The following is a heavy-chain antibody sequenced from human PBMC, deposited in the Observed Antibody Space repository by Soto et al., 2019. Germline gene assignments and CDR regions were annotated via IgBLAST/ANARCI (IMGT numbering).Heavy chain of an antibody. CDR3: ARDISLFDYYDSSGYPTPHWFDP. D-gene: IGHD3-22*01. CDR2: INPNSGGT. V-gene: IGHV1-2*04. J-gene: IGHJ5*02. CDR1: GYTFTGYY. Sequence: GASVKVSCKASGYTFTGYYMHWVRQAPGQGLEWMGWINPNSGGTNYAQKFQGWVTMTRDTSISTAYMELSRLRSDDTAVYYCARDISLFDYYDSSGYPTPHWFDPWGQGTLVTVSS.